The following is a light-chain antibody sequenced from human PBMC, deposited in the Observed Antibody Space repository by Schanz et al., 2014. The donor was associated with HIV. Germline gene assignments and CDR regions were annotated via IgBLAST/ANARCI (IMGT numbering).Light chain of an antibody. V-gene: IGKV1-39*01. CDR2: STS. CDR1: QSISLY. J-gene: IGKJ2*01. CDR3: QQSLSSPYT. Sequence: DIQMTQSPSSLSASVGDRVTITCRASQSISLYLNWYHQKPGKAPKLLIYSTSSLQSGVPSRFSGSGSGTDFTLTISSLQIEDLATYFCQQSLSSPYTFGQGTKLEI.